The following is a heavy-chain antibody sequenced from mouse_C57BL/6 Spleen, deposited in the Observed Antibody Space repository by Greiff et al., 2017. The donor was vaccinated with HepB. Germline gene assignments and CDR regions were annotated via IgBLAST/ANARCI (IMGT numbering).Heavy chain of an antibody. CDR3: ASGWDYWYFDV. V-gene: IGHV1-52*01. D-gene: IGHD4-1*01. CDR2: IDPSDSET. Sequence: VQLQQPGAELVRPGSSVKLSCKASGYTFTSYWMHWVKQRPIKGLEWIGNIDPSDSETHYNQKFKDKATLTVDKSSSTAYMQLSSLTSEDSAVYYCASGWDYWYFDVWGTGTTVTVSS. CDR1: GYTFTSYW. J-gene: IGHJ1*03.